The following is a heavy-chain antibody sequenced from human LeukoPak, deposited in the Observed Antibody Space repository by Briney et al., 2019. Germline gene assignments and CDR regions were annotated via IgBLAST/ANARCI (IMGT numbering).Heavy chain of an antibody. CDR3: ASTKGGSYSIDY. D-gene: IGHD1-26*01. Sequence: PSETLSLTCTVSGGSISSYYWSWIRQPPGKGLEWIGYIYYSGSTNYNPSLKSRVTISVDTSKNQFSLKLSSVTAADTAVYYCASTKGGSYSIDYWGQGTLVTVSS. V-gene: IGHV4-59*01. J-gene: IGHJ4*02. CDR2: IYYSGST. CDR1: GGSISSYY.